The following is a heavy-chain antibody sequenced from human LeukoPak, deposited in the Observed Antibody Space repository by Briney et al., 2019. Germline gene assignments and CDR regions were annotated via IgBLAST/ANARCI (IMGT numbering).Heavy chain of an antibody. V-gene: IGHV3-23*01. J-gene: IGHJ4*02. CDR1: GFTFSRYA. CDR3: AKEPTYSSTWYGIDY. Sequence: GGSLRLSCAASGFTFSRYAMSWVRQAPGKGLEWVSAISGSGDSTFYADSVKGRFTISRDISRNTLYLQMNSLRAEDTAVYYCAKEPTYSSTWYGIDYWGEGTLVTVSS. CDR2: ISGSGDST. D-gene: IGHD6-13*01.